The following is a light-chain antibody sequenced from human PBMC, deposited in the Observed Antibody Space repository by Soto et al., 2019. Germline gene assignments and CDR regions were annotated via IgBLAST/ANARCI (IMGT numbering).Light chain of an antibody. CDR2: DVS. V-gene: IGLV2-14*01. CDR3: SSYTSSSPRV. CDR1: SSDVGGYNY. Sequence: QSALTQPASVSGSPGQSITISCTGTSSDVGGYNYVSWYQQHPGTAPKLMIYDVSNRPSGVSNRFSGSKSGNTASLTISGLQAEDEADYYCSSYTSSSPRVFGGGTKLTVL. J-gene: IGLJ2*01.